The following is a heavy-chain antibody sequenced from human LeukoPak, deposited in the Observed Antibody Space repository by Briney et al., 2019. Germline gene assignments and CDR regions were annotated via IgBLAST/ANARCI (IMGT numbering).Heavy chain of an antibody. J-gene: IGHJ6*03. CDR3: ARALPRYFDWLFHHNYYYYYMDV. V-gene: IGHV3-7*01. Sequence: QPGGSLRLSCAASGFTFSSYWMSWVRQAPGKGLEWVANIKQDGSEKYYVDSVKGRFTISRDNAKNSLYLQMNSLRAEDTAVYYCARALPRYFDWLFHHNYYYYYMDVWGKGTTVTISS. CDR1: GFTFSSYW. CDR2: IKQDGSEK. D-gene: IGHD3-9*01.